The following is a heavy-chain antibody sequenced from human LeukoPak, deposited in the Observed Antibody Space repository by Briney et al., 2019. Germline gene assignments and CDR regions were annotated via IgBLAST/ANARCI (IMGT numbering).Heavy chain of an antibody. CDR3: ASALYCSGGSCYDY. Sequence: ASVKVSCKASGYTFTGYYMHWVRQAPGQGLXXXXXINPNSGGTNYAQKFQGRVTMTRDTSISTAYMELSRLRSDDTAVYYCASALYCSGGSCYDYWGQGTLVTVSS. J-gene: IGHJ4*02. D-gene: IGHD2-15*01. CDR1: GYTFTGYY. CDR2: INPNSGGT. V-gene: IGHV1-2*02.